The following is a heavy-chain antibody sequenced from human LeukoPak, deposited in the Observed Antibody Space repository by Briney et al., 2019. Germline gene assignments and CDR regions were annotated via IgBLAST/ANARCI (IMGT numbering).Heavy chain of an antibody. CDR2: INHSGST. D-gene: IGHD3-16*02. J-gene: IGHJ4*02. Sequence: SETLSLTCAVYGGSFSGYYSSWIRQPPGKGLEWIGEINHSGSTNYNPSLKSRVTISVDTSKNQFSLKLSSVTAADTAVYYCARGYDYVWGSYRPHVPSYHDYWGQGTLVTVSS. CDR1: GGSFSGYY. CDR3: ARGYDYVWGSYRPHVPSYHDY. V-gene: IGHV4-34*01.